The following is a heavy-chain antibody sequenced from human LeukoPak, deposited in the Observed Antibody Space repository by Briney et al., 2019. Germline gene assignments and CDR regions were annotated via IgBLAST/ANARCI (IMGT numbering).Heavy chain of an antibody. CDR2: IYRTGTT. D-gene: IGHD1-26*01. Sequence: SETLSLTCTVSDTSINTYYWSWIRQPAGKGLEWIGHIYRTGTTNYNPSLKSRVTMSIDTSKNQFSLNLRSVTAADTAVYYCARAHSLKRELLSYYYYMDVWGKGTTVTVSS. CDR3: ARAHSLKRELLSYYYYMDV. CDR1: DTSINTYY. J-gene: IGHJ6*03. V-gene: IGHV4-4*07.